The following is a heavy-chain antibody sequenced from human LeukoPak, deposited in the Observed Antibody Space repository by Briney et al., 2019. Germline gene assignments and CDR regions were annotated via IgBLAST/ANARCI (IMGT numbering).Heavy chain of an antibody. Sequence: PGGSLRLSCAASGFTFSSYAMHWVRQAPGKGLEWVAVISYDGSNKYYADSVKGRFTISRDNSKNTLYLQMNSLRAEDTAVYYCARGPHSSGYYRGGNYYGMDVWGQGTTVTVSS. CDR1: GFTFSSYA. J-gene: IGHJ6*02. V-gene: IGHV3-30-3*01. D-gene: IGHD3-22*01. CDR2: ISYDGSNK. CDR3: ARGPHSSGYYRGGNYYGMDV.